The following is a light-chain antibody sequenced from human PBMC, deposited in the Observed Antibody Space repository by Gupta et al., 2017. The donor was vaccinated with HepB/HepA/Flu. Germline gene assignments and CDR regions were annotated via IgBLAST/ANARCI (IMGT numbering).Light chain of an antibody. CDR2: DVS. V-gene: IGLV2-14*03. Sequence: QSALTQPASVSGSPGQSITISCTGTNSDVGGYNYVSWYQQHPGKAPKLMIYDVSERPSGVSNRFSGSKSGNTASLTISGLQAEDEADYYCSSYTSSTTWVFGGGTRLTVL. J-gene: IGLJ3*02. CDR1: NSDVGGYNY. CDR3: SSYTSSTTWV.